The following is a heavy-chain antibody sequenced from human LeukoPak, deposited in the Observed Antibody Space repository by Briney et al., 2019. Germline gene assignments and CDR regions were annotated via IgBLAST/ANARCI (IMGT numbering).Heavy chain of an antibody. V-gene: IGHV3-21*01. J-gene: IGHJ4*02. CDR2: ISSSSSYI. CDR1: GFTFTNAW. Sequence: PGGSLRLSCAASGFTFTNAWMSWVRQAPGKGLEWVSSISSSSSYIYYADSVKGRFTISRDNAKNSLYLQMNSLRAEDTAVYYCARDGFDYWGQGTLVTVSS. CDR3: ARDGFDY.